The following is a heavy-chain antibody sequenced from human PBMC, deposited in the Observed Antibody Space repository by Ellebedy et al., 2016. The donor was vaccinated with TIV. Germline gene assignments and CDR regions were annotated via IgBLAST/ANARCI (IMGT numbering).Heavy chain of an antibody. J-gene: IGHJ3*02. CDR2: ISYDGSNK. D-gene: IGHD3-16*01. Sequence: GGSLRLXXAASGFTFSSYGMHWVRQAPGKGLEWVAVISYDGSNKYYTDSVKGRFTISRDNFKTTLYVQMDSLRVKDTAVYFCAKGLGDHWAFDTWGQGTEVTVSS. V-gene: IGHV3-30*18. CDR3: AKGLGDHWAFDT. CDR1: GFTFSSYG.